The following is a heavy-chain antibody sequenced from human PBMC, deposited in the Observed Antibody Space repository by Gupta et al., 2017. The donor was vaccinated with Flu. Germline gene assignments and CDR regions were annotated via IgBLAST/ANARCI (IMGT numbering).Heavy chain of an antibody. V-gene: IGHV3-23*01. CDR2: ISGSGGST. CDR1: GFTFSSYA. D-gene: IGHD2-2*01. Sequence: GGSLRLSCAASGFTFSSYAMSWVRQAPGKGLEWVSAISGSGGSTYYADSVKGRFTISRDNSKNTLYLQMNSLRAEDTAVYYCAKDGTDIVVVPAAMPHDYYMDVWGKGTTVTVSS. CDR3: AKDGTDIVVVPAAMPHDYYMDV. J-gene: IGHJ6*03.